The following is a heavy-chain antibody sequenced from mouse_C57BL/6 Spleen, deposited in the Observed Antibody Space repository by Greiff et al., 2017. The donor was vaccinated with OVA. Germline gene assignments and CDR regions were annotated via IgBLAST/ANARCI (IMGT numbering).Heavy chain of an antibody. J-gene: IGHJ4*01. CDR1: GFTFNTYA. V-gene: IGHV10-3*01. CDR3: VREKGDDGEYYAMDY. Sequence: EVMLVESGGGLVQPKGSLKLSCAASGFTFNTYAMHWVRQAPGRGLEWVARISSKSSNYATYYAVSVKDRFTITNDDPRSMLYLQMNNLKTEDTAMYCGVREKGDDGEYYAMDYWGKGTSVTVSS. CDR2: ISSKSSNYAT. D-gene: IGHD2-2*01.